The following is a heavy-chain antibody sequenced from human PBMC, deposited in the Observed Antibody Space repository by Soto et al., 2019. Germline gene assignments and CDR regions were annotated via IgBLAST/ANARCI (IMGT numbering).Heavy chain of an antibody. CDR2: INAGNGNT. D-gene: IGHD2-21*01. V-gene: IGHV1-3*01. CDR3: ARDGVADYYYYGMDV. CDR1: ASAFTTYA. Sequence: ASVTVSCTSSASAFTTYAIHSGRPPSRQRLEWMGWINAGNGNTKYSQKFQGRVTITRDTSASTAYMELSSLRSEDTAVYYCARDGVADYYYYGMDVWGQGTTVTVSS. J-gene: IGHJ6*02.